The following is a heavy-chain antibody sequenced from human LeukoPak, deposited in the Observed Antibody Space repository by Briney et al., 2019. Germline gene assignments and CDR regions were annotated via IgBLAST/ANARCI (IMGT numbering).Heavy chain of an antibody. D-gene: IGHD1-26*01. V-gene: IGHV4-38-2*01. Sequence: SETLSLTCAVSGYSISSGYYWGWIRQPPGKGLEWIGSIYHSGSTYYNPSLKSRVTISVDTSKNQFSLKLSSVTAADTAVYYCCLLVGAKDKGPRIFDYWGQGTLVTVSS. CDR3: CLLVGAKDKGPRIFDY. CDR1: GYSISSGYY. J-gene: IGHJ4*02. CDR2: IYHSGST.